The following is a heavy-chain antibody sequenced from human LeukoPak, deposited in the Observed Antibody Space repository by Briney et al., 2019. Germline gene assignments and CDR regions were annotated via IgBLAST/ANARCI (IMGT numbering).Heavy chain of an antibody. D-gene: IGHD3-16*01. CDR3: ARTGLGGYYFDY. CDR2: MNPNSGNT. V-gene: IGHV1-8*01. Sequence: ASVKVSCKASGYTFTSYDIYWVRQATGQGLEWMGWMNPNSGNTGYAQKFQGRVTMTRNTSISTAYMELSSLRSEDTAVYYCARTGLGGYYFDYWGQGTLVTVSS. CDR1: GYTFTSYD. J-gene: IGHJ4*02.